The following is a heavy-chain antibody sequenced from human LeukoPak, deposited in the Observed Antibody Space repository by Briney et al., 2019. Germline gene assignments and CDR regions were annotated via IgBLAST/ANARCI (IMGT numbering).Heavy chain of an antibody. J-gene: IGHJ3*02. CDR2: IYPGDSDT. CDR1: GYSFTSYW. V-gene: IGHV5-51*01. D-gene: IGHD5-24*01. CDR3: ARHTENVEMATIDAFDI. Sequence: GESLKISCKGSGYSFTSYWIGRVRQMPGKGLKWMGIIYPGDSDTRYSPSFQGQVTISADKSISTAYLQWSSLKASDTAMYYCARHTENVEMATIDAFDIWGQGTMVTVSS.